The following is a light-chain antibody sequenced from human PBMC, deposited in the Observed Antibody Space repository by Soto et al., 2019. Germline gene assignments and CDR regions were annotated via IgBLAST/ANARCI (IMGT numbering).Light chain of an antibody. V-gene: IGKV3-15*01. CDR3: QQYINLWT. CDR2: GAS. Sequence: ELVLTQSPGTLSLSPGERATLCCRASQSISSKLAWYQQKPGQAPILLIYGASTRATGIPARFSGSGSGTEFTLTISSLQSEDFAFYYCQQYINLWTFGQGTKVDIK. CDR1: QSISSK. J-gene: IGKJ1*01.